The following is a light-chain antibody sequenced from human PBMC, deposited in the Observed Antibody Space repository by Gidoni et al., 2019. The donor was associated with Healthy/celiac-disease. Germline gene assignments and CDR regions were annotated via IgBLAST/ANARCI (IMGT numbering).Light chain of an antibody. CDR3: QQYDNLPPL. Sequence: DIQMTQSPSSLSASVGDRVTITCQASQDISNYLNWYQQKPGKAPKHLIYDASNLETGVPSRFSGSGSGTDFTFTISSLQPEDIATYYCQQYDNLPPLFGPGTKVDIK. CDR2: DAS. V-gene: IGKV1-33*01. J-gene: IGKJ3*01. CDR1: QDISNY.